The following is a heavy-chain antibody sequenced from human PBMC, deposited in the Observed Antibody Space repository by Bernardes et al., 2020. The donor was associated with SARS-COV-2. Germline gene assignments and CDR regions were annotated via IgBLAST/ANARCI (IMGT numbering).Heavy chain of an antibody. V-gene: IGHV2-70*11. CDR1: GFSLTTRGMS. CDR2: IDWDDGQ. D-gene: IGHD6-19*01. CDR3: ARIEGYSAGWWD. J-gene: IGHJ4*02. Sequence: SGPTLVKPTQTLTLTCTFSGFSLTTRGMSVGWIRQPPGKALEWLARIDWDDGQYFSTSLERRLSISKDPSKNQVVLTMTNMDPVDTATYYCARIEGYSAGWWDWGQGTLVTVSS.